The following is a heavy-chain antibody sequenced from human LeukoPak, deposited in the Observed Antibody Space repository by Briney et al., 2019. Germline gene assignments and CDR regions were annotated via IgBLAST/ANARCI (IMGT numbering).Heavy chain of an antibody. CDR1: GFTFRSYA. D-gene: IGHD3-10*01. J-gene: IGHJ2*01. CDR2: ITYNSGTI. Sequence: PGGSLRLSCAASGFTFRSYAMQWVRQAPGKGLEWVSYITYNSGTIFYADSVKGRFTISRDNAKNTLYLQMNSLRAEDTAVYYCARRGKYWHFDLWGRGTLVTVSS. CDR3: ARRGKYWHFDL. V-gene: IGHV3-48*04.